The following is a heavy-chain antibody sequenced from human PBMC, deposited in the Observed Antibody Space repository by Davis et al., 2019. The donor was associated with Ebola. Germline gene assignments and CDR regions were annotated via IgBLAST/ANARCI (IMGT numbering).Heavy chain of an antibody. CDR1: GFTFSSYS. Sequence: GESLKISCAASGFTFSSYSMNWVRQAPGKGLEWVSYISSSSSTIYYADSVKGRFTISRDNAKNSLYLQMNSLRDEDTAVYYCARALTPFNYDFLDYGMDVWGQGTTVTVSS. V-gene: IGHV3-48*02. CDR2: ISSSSSTI. D-gene: IGHD3-3*01. CDR3: ARALTPFNYDFLDYGMDV. J-gene: IGHJ6*02.